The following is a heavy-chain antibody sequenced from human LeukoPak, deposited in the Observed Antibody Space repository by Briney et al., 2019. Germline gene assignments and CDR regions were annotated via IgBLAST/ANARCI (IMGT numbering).Heavy chain of an antibody. CDR3: AKGHKNGYFQH. CDR1: GFTFDDYA. Sequence: PGGSLRLSCAASGFTFDDYAMHWVRQAPGKGPEWVSGISWNSGSIGYADSVKGRFTISRDNAKNSLYLQMNSLRAEDTALYYCAKGHKNGYFQHWGQGTLVTVSS. V-gene: IGHV3-9*01. CDR2: ISWNSGSI. D-gene: IGHD2-8*01. J-gene: IGHJ1*01.